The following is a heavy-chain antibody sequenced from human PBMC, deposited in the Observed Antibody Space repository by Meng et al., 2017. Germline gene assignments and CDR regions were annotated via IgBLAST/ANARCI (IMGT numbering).Heavy chain of an antibody. CDR2: INWNGGST. D-gene: IGHD3-10*01. J-gene: IGHJ3*02. CDR1: GFTFDDYG. Sequence: GESLKISCAASGFTFDDYGMSWVRQAPGKGLEWVSGINWNGGSTGYADSVKGRFTIPRDNAKNSLYLQMNSLRAEDTALYYCAREFFGSGSYYEDDAFVIWGQGTMVTVSS. CDR3: AREFFGSGSYYEDDAFVI. V-gene: IGHV3-20*04.